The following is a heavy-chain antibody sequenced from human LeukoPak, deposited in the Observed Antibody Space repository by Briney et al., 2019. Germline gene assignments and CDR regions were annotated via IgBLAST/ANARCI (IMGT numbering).Heavy chain of an antibody. V-gene: IGHV3-48*01. CDR1: GFTFSTYS. CDR3: ASFYDFWSGPLLDY. CDR2: ISSSSSTK. D-gene: IGHD3-3*01. J-gene: IGHJ4*02. Sequence: PGGSLRLSCAASGFTFSTYSMNWVRQAPGKGLEWVSYISSSSSTKYYADSVKGRFTISRDNAKNSLYLHMNSLRGEDTAVYYCASFYDFWSGPLLDYWGQGTLVTVSS.